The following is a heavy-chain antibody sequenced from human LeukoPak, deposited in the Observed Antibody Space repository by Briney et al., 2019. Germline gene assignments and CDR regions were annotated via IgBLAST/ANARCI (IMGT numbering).Heavy chain of an antibody. V-gene: IGHV3-23*01. CDR1: GFTFSSYA. D-gene: IGHD2-15*01. CDR3: AKDYCSGGRCYSGHEY. CDR2: ISGSGGNT. J-gene: IGHJ4*02. Sequence: PGGSLRLSCAASGFTFSSYAMSWVRQAPGKGLEWVSVISGSGGNTCYADSVKGRFTISRDNSKKTLYLQMNSLRAEDTAVYYCAKDYCSGGRCYSGHEYWGQGALVTVSS.